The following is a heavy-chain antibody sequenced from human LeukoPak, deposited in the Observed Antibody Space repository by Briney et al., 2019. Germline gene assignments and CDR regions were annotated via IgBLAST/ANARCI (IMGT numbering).Heavy chain of an antibody. Sequence: GESLKISCKGSGYSFTSYWIGWVRQMPGKGLEWMGIIYPGDSDTRYSPSFQGQVTISADKSISTAYLQWSSLKASDTAMYYCARRRYCSGGSCYSGYFDYWGQGTLVTVSS. CDR2: IYPGDSDT. D-gene: IGHD2-15*01. V-gene: IGHV5-51*01. J-gene: IGHJ4*02. CDR1: GYSFTSYW. CDR3: ARRRYCSGGSCYSGYFDY.